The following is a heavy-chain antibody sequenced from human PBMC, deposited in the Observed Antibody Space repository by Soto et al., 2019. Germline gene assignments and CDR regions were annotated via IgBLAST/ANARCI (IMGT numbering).Heavy chain of an antibody. CDR2: INSDGSST. CDR1: GFTFSSYW. J-gene: IGHJ4*02. Sequence: GGSLRLSCAASGFTFSSYWMHWVRQAPGKGLPWVSRINSDGSSTTYADSVKGRFTISRDNAKNTLYLQMNSLRPEDTAVYYCASDAPTGTSDYWGQGTLVTVSS. CDR3: ASDAPTGTSDY. V-gene: IGHV3-74*01. D-gene: IGHD1-7*01.